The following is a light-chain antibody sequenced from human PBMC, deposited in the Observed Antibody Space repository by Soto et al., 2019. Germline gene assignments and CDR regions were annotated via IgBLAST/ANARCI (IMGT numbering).Light chain of an antibody. J-gene: IGLJ1*01. CDR1: SSDLGGYNY. CDR2: EVS. Sequence: QSALTQPASVSGFPGQSITVSCTGTSSDLGGYNYVSWYQHHPGKAPKLMIYEVSNRPSGVSNRFSGSKSGNTASLTISGLQAEDEAEYYCSSYTSSDTLVFGNGTKVTVL. CDR3: SSYTSSDTLV. V-gene: IGLV2-14*01.